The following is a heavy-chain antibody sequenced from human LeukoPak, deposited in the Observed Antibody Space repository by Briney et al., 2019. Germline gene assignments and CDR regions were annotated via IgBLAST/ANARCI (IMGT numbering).Heavy chain of an antibody. CDR3: ATVRAADDY. Sequence: AAGSLRLSCATSGFTFSSYSMIWVRQAPGKGLEWVSFVSSSSNYIYYADSVKGRFTISRDNAKNSLYLQMNSLRAEDTAVYYCATVRAADDYWGQGTLVTVSS. V-gene: IGHV3-21*01. D-gene: IGHD6-13*01. CDR1: GFTFSSYS. J-gene: IGHJ4*02. CDR2: VSSSSNYI.